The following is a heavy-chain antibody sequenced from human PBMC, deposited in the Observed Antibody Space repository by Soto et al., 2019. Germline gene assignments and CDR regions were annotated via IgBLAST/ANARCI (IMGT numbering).Heavy chain of an antibody. CDR2: IYYSGST. D-gene: IGHD2-8*02. Sequence: SETLSLTCTVSGGSMTTYYWSWIRQPPGKGLEWIGYIYYSGSTYYNPSLKSRVTISVDTSKSQFSLKLSSVTAADTAVYYCARGGGVYYFDYWGQGTLVTVSS. J-gene: IGHJ4*02. CDR3: ARGGGVYYFDY. CDR1: GGSMTTYY. V-gene: IGHV4-59*01.